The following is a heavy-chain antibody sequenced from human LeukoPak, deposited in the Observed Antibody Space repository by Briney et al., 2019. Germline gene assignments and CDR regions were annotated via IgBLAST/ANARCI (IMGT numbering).Heavy chain of an antibody. Sequence: ASVKVSCKASGYTFTGDYMHWVRQAPGQGLEWMGRINLNSGGTNYAQKFQGRVTMTRDTSISTAYMELSRLRSDDTAVYYCAATVTTSYFDYWGQGTLVTVSS. V-gene: IGHV1-2*06. J-gene: IGHJ4*02. CDR3: AATVTTSYFDY. D-gene: IGHD4-17*01. CDR2: INLNSGGT. CDR1: GYTFTGDY.